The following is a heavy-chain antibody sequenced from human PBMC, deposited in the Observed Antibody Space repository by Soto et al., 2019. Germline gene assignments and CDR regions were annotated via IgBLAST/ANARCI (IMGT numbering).Heavy chain of an antibody. Sequence: QVQLQESGPGLVKPSETLSLICAVSGDSISSYYCMWIRQPPGKGLESIGYLYYGRSANYNPSLKSRVPLSVDTSTNQCSLTLSSMTAADTAVYYCALRSMAVVPEYWGQGTLVTVSS. CDR1: GDSISSYY. D-gene: IGHD3-22*01. V-gene: IGHV4-59*01. CDR2: LYYGRSA. CDR3: ALRSMAVVPEY. J-gene: IGHJ4*02.